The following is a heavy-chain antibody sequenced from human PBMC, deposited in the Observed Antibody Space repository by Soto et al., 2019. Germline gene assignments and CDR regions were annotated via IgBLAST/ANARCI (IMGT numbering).Heavy chain of an antibody. D-gene: IGHD1-1*01. CDR1: GFAFSSYA. CDR2: ISVNGDSK. J-gene: IGHJ4*02. Sequence: GGSLRLSCAACGFAFSSYAMSWVRQAPGEGLEWVSGISVNGDSKCYADSVKGRFTISRDNAKNTVFLQMDSLRAEDTAVYYCARYTYNISPFAYWGQGTLVTVSS. CDR3: ARYTYNISPFAY. V-gene: IGHV3-23*01.